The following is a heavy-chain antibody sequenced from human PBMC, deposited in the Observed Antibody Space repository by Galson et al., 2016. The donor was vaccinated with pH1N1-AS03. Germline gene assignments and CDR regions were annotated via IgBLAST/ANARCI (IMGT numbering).Heavy chain of an antibody. D-gene: IGHD3-10*01. CDR3: TTVAGTYYNGAY. V-gene: IGHV3-23*01. CDR1: GSIFSNYQ. J-gene: IGHJ4*02. CDR2: SAGSDDKT. Sequence: SLRLSCAASGSIFSNYQMSWVRQSPGKELEWVSTSAGSDDKTYYADSVKGRFTISRDKSKNTLYLQMNTPRAEDTALYYCTTVAGTYYNGAYWGQGTLVTVSS.